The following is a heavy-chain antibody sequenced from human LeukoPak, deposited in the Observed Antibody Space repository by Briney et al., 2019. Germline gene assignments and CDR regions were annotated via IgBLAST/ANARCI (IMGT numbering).Heavy chain of an antibody. J-gene: IGHJ5*02. CDR3: ARVDIVTTNWFDP. V-gene: IGHV4-39*07. CDR2: IYYSGST. CDR1: GGSISSSSYY. Sequence: SETLSLTCTVSGGSISSSSYYWGWIRQPPGKGLEWIGSIYYSGSTYYNPSLKSRLTISVDTSRKEISLKLTSVTAADTAIYYCARVDIVTTNWFDPWGQGTLVTVSS. D-gene: IGHD5-12*01.